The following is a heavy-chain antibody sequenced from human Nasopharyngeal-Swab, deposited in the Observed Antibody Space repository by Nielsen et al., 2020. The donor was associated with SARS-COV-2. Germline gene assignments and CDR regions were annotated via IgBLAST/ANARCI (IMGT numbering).Heavy chain of an antibody. J-gene: IGHJ3*02. CDR3: ARDRGTMTTDDAFDI. V-gene: IGHV4-30-2*01. CDR1: GGSISSGGYS. D-gene: IGHD3-22*01. Sequence: SETLSLTCAVSGGSISSGGYSWSWIRQPPGKSLEWIGYIYHSGSTYYNPSLKSRVTISVDRSKNQFSLKLSSVTAADTAVYYCARDRGTMTTDDAFDIWGQGTMVTVSS. CDR2: IYHSGST.